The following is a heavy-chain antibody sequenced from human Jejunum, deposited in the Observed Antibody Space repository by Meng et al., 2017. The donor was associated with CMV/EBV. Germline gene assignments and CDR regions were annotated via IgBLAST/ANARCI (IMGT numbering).Heavy chain of an antibody. J-gene: IGHJ4*02. V-gene: IGHV3-74*01. CDR3: ARGFGTEFYSPPYY. CDR2: INSDGIAT. D-gene: IGHD4-11*01. Sequence: GFTCSDYWMHWVRQAPGKGLVWVSRINSDGIATNYADSVKGRFTISRDNAKNTLFLQMDGLRAEDTALYYCARGFGTEFYSPPYYWSQGTLVTVSS. CDR1: GFTCSDYW.